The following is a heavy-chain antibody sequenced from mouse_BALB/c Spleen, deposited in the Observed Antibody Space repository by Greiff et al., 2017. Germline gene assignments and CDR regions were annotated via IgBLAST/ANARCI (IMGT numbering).Heavy chain of an antibody. CDR1: EYEFPSHD. V-gene: IGHV5-2*01. CDR2: INSDGGST. D-gene: IGHD2-4*01. Sequence: EVKVVESGGGLVQPGESLKLSCESNEYEFPSHDMSWVRKTPEKRLELVAAINSDGGSTYYPDTMERRFIISRDNTKKTLYLQMSSLRSEDTALYYCARHGDYDVGYAMDYWGQGTSVTVSS. J-gene: IGHJ4*01. CDR3: ARHGDYDVGYAMDY.